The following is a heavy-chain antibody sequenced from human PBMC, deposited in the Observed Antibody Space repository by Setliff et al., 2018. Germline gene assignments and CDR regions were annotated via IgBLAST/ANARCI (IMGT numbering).Heavy chain of an antibody. J-gene: IGHJ6*03. CDR1: GFIFDDYV. CDR2: IRSNSPTL. CDR3: AREGIRGYFYYYMDV. V-gene: IGHV3-48*01. Sequence: LRLSCAASGFIFDDYVFSWVRQAPGKGLEWISTIRSNSPTLYYADSVQGRFTISRDNARNSLYLQMHSLRAEDTAVYYCAREGIRGYFYYYMDVWGKGTTVTVSS.